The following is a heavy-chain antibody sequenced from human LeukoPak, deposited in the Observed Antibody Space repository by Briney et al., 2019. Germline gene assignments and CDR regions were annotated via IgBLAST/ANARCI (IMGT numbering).Heavy chain of an antibody. Sequence: PSETLSLTCAVYGGSFSGYYWSWIRQPPGRGLEWIGEINHSGSTNYNPSLKSRVTISVDTSKNQFSLKLSSVTAADTAVYYCARGPYCGGDCYPPYYFDYWGQGTLVTVSS. CDR2: INHSGST. J-gene: IGHJ4*02. D-gene: IGHD2-21*02. CDR1: GGSFSGYY. V-gene: IGHV4-34*01. CDR3: ARGPYCGGDCYPPYYFDY.